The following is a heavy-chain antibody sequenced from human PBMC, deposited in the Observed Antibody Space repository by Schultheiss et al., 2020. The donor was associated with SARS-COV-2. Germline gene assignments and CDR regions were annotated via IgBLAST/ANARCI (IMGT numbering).Heavy chain of an antibody. Sequence: GGSLRLSCAASGFTFSSYSMNWVRQAPGKGLEWVSSISSSGSTIYYADSVKGRFTISRDNAKNSLYLQMNSLRAEDTAVYYCARGDKVTTWGYYYGMDVWGQGTTVTVSS. V-gene: IGHV3-21*01. J-gene: IGHJ6*02. CDR2: ISSSGSTI. CDR1: GFTFSSYS. D-gene: IGHD4-11*01. CDR3: ARGDKVTTWGYYYGMDV.